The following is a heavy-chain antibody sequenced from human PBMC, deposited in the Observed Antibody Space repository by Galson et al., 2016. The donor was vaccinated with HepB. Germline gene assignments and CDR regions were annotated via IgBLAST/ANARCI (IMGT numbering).Heavy chain of an antibody. CDR1: GFNFGSYG. V-gene: IGHV3-33*01. J-gene: IGHJ2*01. Sequence: SLRLSCAASGFNFGSYGMHWVRQAPGKGLDWVSVIWYDGSEKYYTDSVEGRFTISRDNSKKTLLLQMNNVRADDTAVYYCARAVYSDTGGSSRYFDLWGRGTPVTVSS. D-gene: IGHD7-27*01. CDR3: ARAVYSDTGGSSRYFDL. CDR2: IWYDGSEK.